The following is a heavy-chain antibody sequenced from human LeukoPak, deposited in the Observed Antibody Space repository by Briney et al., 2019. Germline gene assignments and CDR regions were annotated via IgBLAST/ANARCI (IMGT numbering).Heavy chain of an antibody. J-gene: IGHJ4*02. CDR2: IEQDGGEK. Sequence: PGGSLRLSCAASGFTFSSYWMSWVRQAPGKGLEWVANIEQDGGEKYYADSVEGRFTISRDNTKNSMSPQMNSLRDEDTAVYYCATVRRIGKYYGEFDYWGQGTLVTVSS. CDR1: GFTFSSYW. V-gene: IGHV3-7*01. D-gene: IGHD3-10*01. CDR3: ATVRRIGKYYGEFDY.